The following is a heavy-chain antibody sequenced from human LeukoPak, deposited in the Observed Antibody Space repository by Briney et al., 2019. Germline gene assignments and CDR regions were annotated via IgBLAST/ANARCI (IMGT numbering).Heavy chain of an antibody. J-gene: IGHJ4*02. CDR2: IYYSGST. CDR3: ARVGDALDYYFDY. CDR1: GGSISSYY. V-gene: IGHV4-59*01. D-gene: IGHD3-10*01. Sequence: SETLPLTCTVSGGSISSYYWSWIRQPPGKGLEWIGYIYYSGSTNYNPSLKSRVTISVDTSKNQFSLKLSSVTAADTAVYYCARVGDALDYYFDYWGQGTLVTVSS.